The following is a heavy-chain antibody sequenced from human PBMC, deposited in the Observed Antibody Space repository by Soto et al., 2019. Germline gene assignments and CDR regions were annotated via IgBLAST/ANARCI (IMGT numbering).Heavy chain of an antibody. J-gene: IGHJ4*02. V-gene: IGHV4-34*01. D-gene: IGHD6-13*01. CDR3: ARWYSISFYRSHFDY. CDR1: GGSFSGYY. Sequence: QVQLQQWGAGLLKPSETLSLTCAVYGGSFSGYYWSWIRQPPGKGLEWIGEINHSGSTNYNPSLKSRVTISVDTSKNQFSLKLSAVTAADTAVYYCARWYSISFYRSHFDYWGQGTLVTVSS. CDR2: INHSGST.